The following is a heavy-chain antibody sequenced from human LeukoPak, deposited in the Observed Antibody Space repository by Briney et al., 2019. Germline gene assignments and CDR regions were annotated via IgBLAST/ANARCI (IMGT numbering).Heavy chain of an antibody. J-gene: IGHJ4*02. CDR1: GYTFINYD. Sequence: ASVKVSCKASGYTFINYDINWVRQAPGQGLEWVGWMNANSGNAGYAQKFQGRVAMTRDTAIRTAYMELSSLRFEDTAVYYCAKASFRDFVLSTSNSHVSYFDSWGQGTLVTVSS. V-gene: IGHV1-8*01. D-gene: IGHD2-2*01. CDR2: MNANSGNA. CDR3: AKASFRDFVLSTSNSHVSYFDS.